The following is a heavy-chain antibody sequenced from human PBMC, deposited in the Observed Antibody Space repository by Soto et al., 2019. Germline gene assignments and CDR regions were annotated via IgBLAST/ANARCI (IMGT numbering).Heavy chain of an antibody. CDR1: GYTFTGYY. CDR3: ARVIQGGYSYGYVDY. Sequence: GASVKVSCKASGYTFTGYYMHWVRQAPGQGLEWMGWINPNSGGTNYAQKFQGRVTMTRDTSISTAYMELSRLRSDDTAVYYCARVIQGGYSYGYVDYWGQGTLVTVSS. D-gene: IGHD5-18*01. J-gene: IGHJ4*02. V-gene: IGHV1-2*02. CDR2: INPNSGGT.